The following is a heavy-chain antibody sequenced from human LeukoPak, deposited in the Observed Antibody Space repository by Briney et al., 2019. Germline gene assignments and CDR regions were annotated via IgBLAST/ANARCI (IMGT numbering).Heavy chain of an antibody. Sequence: PSETLSLTCAVYGGSFSGYYWSWIRQPPGKGLEWIGEINHSGSTNYNPSLKSRVTISVDTSKNQFSLKLSSVTAADTAVYYCARTGPCSGGSCYPHSYYYMDVWGRGTTVTASS. V-gene: IGHV4-34*01. CDR3: ARTGPCSGGSCYPHSYYYMDV. CDR1: GGSFSGYY. J-gene: IGHJ6*03. D-gene: IGHD2-15*01. CDR2: INHSGST.